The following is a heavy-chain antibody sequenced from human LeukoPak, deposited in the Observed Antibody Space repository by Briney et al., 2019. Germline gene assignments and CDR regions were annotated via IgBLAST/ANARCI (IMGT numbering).Heavy chain of an antibody. CDR2: ITYDGRNK. V-gene: IGHV3-30*18. D-gene: IGHD2-15*01. J-gene: IGHJ6*02. CDR3: AKQKSASNYYYYYSTDL. Sequence: GGSLRLSCAASGFTLSTYGMHWVRQAPGKGLEWVAIITYDGRNKYHANSVKGRFSISRDDSKNTLFLQMNSLRAEDTAVYYCAKQKSASNYYYYYSTDLWGQGTTVTVSS. CDR1: GFTLSTYG.